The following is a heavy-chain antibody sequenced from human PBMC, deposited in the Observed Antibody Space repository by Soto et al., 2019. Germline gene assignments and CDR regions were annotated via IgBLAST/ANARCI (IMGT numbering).Heavy chain of an antibody. CDR2: ISAYNDNT. V-gene: IGHV1-18*01. J-gene: IGHJ4*02. CDR1: GYTFTSYG. Sequence: QVQLVQSGAEVKKPGASVKVSCKASGYTFTSYGFSWVRQAPGQGLEWMGWISAYNDNTNYGQKFQGRVTMTTDTSTSTAYVELRSLRSDDTAVYYCARDQRYYYDSSGFYRWDHWGQGTLVTVSS. D-gene: IGHD3-22*01. CDR3: ARDQRYYYDSSGFYRWDH.